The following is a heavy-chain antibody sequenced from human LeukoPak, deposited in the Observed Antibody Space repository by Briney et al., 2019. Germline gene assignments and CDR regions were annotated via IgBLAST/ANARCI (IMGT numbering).Heavy chain of an antibody. CDR3: ARAWSAVAEFDY. V-gene: IGHV3-53*01. CDR1: GFTVSSNY. D-gene: IGHD6-19*01. CDR2: IYSGGST. J-gene: IGHJ4*02. Sequence: PGGSLRLSCAASGFTVSSNYMSWVRQAPGKGLEWVSVIYSGGSTYYADSVKSRFTISRDNTKNTLYLQMNSLRAEDTAVYYCARAWSAVAEFDYWGQGTLVTVSS.